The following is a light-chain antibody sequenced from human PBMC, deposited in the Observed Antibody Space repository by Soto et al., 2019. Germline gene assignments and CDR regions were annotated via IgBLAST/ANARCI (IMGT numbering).Light chain of an antibody. CDR3: SSYTSSSTL. CDR1: SSDVGGYNY. CDR2: AVT. V-gene: IGLV2-14*01. Sequence: QSRLTQPACVSLSPGHSITISCTGTSSDVGGYNYVSWYQQHPGKAPKLMIYAVTDRPSGVSSRFSGSKSGNTASLTISGLQAEDEADYYCSSYTSSSTLFGTGTKVTAL. J-gene: IGLJ1*01.